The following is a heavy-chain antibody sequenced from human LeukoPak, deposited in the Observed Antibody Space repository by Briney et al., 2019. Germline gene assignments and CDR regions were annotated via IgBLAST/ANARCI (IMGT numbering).Heavy chain of an antibody. V-gene: IGHV3-23*01. CDR3: AKDGGLWVSAHWGDS. CDR1: GFTFSSYS. CDR2: ITTSDGNT. J-gene: IGHJ4*02. D-gene: IGHD7-27*01. Sequence: GGSLRLSCAASGFTFSSYSMNWVRQAPGKGLEWVSTITTSDGNTYYADSVKGRFTVSRDNSKNTLFLQMNSLRAEDTAVYYCAKDGGLWVSAHWGDSWGRGTLVTVSS.